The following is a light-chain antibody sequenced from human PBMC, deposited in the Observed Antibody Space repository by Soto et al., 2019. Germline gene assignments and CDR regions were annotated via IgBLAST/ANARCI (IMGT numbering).Light chain of an antibody. CDR3: HQYGSSPPLT. Sequence: EIVLTQSPGTLSLSPGERATLSCRASQSVSSSYLSWYQQKPGQAPRLLIYGASIRSTGIPDRFSGSGSGKDFTLAISSWEADDFAVYYCHQYGSSPPLTFGPGTKVDIK. CDR2: GAS. J-gene: IGKJ3*01. CDR1: QSVSSSY. V-gene: IGKV3-20*01.